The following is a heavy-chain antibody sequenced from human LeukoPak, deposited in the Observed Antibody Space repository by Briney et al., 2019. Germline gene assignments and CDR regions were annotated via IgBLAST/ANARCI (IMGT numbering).Heavy chain of an antibody. D-gene: IGHD3-9*01. CDR3: ARAMGYDILTAYPMIDY. V-gene: IGHV3-33*01. CDR1: GFTFSSCG. CDR2: IWYDGSNK. Sequence: PGRSLRLSCAASGFTFSSCGMHWVRQAPGKGLEWVAVIWYDGSNKYYADSVKGRFTISRDNSKNTLYLQMNSLRAEDTAVYYCARAMGYDILTAYPMIDYWGQGTLVTVSS. J-gene: IGHJ4*02.